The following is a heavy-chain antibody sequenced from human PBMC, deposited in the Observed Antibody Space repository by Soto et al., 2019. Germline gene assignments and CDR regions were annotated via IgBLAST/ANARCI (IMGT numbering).Heavy chain of an antibody. D-gene: IGHD5-18*01. J-gene: IGHJ4*02. CDR2: INHSGST. CDR1: VGSFSGYY. V-gene: IGHV4-34*01. CDR3: ASTWIQLWPNYYFDY. Sequence: PSETLSLTCAVYVGSFSGYYWSWIRQPPGKGLEWIGEINHSGSTNYNPSLKSRVTISVDTSKNQFSLKLSSVTAADTAVYYCASTWIQLWPNYYFDYWGQGTLVTVSS.